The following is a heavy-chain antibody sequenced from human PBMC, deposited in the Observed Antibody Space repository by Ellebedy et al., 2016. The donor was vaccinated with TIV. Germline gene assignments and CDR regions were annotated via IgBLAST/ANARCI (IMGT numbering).Heavy chain of an antibody. D-gene: IGHD2-15*01. Sequence: GESLKISCAASGFTFSIYAMGWVRQAPGKGLEWVSVIYSGGSTYYADSVKGRFTISRDNSKNTLYLQVNSLRAEDTAVYYCAADRYCSGGNCYWVDYWGQGTLVTVSS. CDR3: AADRYCSGGNCYWVDY. CDR1: GFTFSIYA. V-gene: IGHV3-23*03. CDR2: IYSGGST. J-gene: IGHJ4*02.